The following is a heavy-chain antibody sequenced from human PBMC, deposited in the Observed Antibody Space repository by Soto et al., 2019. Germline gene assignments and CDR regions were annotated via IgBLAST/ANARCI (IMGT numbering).Heavy chain of an antibody. CDR3: TGITWFRGMDV. D-gene: IGHD3-10*01. Sequence: PSQTLSLTCVISGDSVSSNIAGWNWIRQSPSRGLEWLGRTYYKSKWNNDYALSVKSRITINPDTSKNQFSLHLYSVTPEDTAVYYCTGITWFRGMDVWGQGTPVTVSS. V-gene: IGHV6-1*01. CDR2: TYYKSKWNN. J-gene: IGHJ6*02. CDR1: GDSVSSNIAG.